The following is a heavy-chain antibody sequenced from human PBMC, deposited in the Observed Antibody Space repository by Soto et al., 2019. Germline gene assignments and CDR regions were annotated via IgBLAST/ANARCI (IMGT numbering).Heavy chain of an antibody. V-gene: IGHV4-39*01. CDR1: GVSISSSSYY. CDR2: INYSGST. Sequence: SQTLSLTCTVSGVSISSSSYYWCWIRQPPGKGLEWIGSINYSGSTYYTPSLKSRVTISVDTSKNQFSLKLSSVTAADSAVYYCARALDFWSAYFDYCCQGSLVT. D-gene: IGHD3-3*01. CDR3: ARALDFWSAYFDY. J-gene: IGHJ4*02.